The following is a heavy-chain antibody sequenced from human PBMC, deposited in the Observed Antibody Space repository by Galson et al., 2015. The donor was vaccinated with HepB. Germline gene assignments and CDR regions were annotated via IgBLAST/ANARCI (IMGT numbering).Heavy chain of an antibody. V-gene: IGHV1-69*13. CDR2: IIPIFGTA. CDR1: GGTFSSYA. D-gene: IGHD2-2*01. Sequence: SVKVSCKASGGTFSSYAISWVRQAPGQGLEWMGGIIPIFGTANYAQKFQGRVTITADESTSTAYMELSSLRSEDTAVYYCARETPIVVVPAAMQENWFDPWGQGTLVTVSS. J-gene: IGHJ5*02. CDR3: ARETPIVVVPAAMQENWFDP.